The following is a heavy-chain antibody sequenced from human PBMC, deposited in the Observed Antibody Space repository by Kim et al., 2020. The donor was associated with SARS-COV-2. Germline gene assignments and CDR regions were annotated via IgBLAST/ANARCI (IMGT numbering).Heavy chain of an antibody. J-gene: IGHJ4*02. CDR3: ARIRYFDWSYFDY. V-gene: IGHV2-70*01. D-gene: IGHD3-9*01. Sequence: YRTSLKTRLTISKDTSKNQVVLTMTNMDPVDTATYYCARIRYFDWSYFDYWGQGTLVTVSS.